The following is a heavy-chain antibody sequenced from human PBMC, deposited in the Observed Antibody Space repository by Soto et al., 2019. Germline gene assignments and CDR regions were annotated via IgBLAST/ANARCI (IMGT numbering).Heavy chain of an antibody. Sequence: EVQLVESGGGPVRPGGSLKLSCAASGFNFITYSLSWVRQAPGKGLEWVASISSSAVYIDYADSVKGRFTISRDNANNSLYLHMSSLTAEDTAIYYCAIVRVTDSPLDHWGPGTLVTVSS. D-gene: IGHD2-21*02. CDR2: ISSSAVYI. J-gene: IGHJ4*02. CDR3: AIVRVTDSPLDH. V-gene: IGHV3-21*01. CDR1: GFNFITYS.